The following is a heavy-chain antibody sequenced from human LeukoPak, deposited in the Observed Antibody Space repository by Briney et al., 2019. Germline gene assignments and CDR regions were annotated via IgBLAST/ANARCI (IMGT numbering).Heavy chain of an antibody. CDR1: GYTFTSYD. CDR3: ARGRWMGYCSSTSCYSGLDP. V-gene: IGHV1-8*01. D-gene: IGHD2-2*02. Sequence: VASVKVSCKASGYTFTSYDINWVRQATGQGLEWMGWMNPNSGNTGYAQKFQDRVTMTRNTSISTAYMELSSLRSEDTAVYYCARGRWMGYCSSTSCYSGLDPWGQGTLVTVSS. CDR2: MNPNSGNT. J-gene: IGHJ5*02.